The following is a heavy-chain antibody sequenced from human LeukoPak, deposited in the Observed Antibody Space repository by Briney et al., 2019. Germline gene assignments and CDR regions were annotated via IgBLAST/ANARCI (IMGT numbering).Heavy chain of an antibody. Sequence: GGSLRLSCAASGLTVGSTYMSWVRQAPGKGLEWVSVIYSGGSTYYADSVKGRFTISRDNSKNMLYLQMNSLRLEDTAVYYCARRPDYGGTPTFDYWGQGTLVTVSS. CDR3: ARRPDYGGTPTFDY. J-gene: IGHJ4*02. V-gene: IGHV3-66*01. CDR2: IYSGGST. D-gene: IGHD4-23*01. CDR1: GLTVGSTY.